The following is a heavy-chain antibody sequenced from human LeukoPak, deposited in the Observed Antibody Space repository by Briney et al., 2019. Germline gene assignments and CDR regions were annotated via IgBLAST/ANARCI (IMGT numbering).Heavy chain of an antibody. CDR2: TYYRSKWYN. D-gene: IGHD3-22*01. J-gene: IGHJ6*03. V-gene: IGHV6-1*01. CDR1: GDSVSSNSAA. CDR3: ARGNYYDSSGYYYVYYYMDV. Sequence: SQTLSLTCAISGDSVSSNSAAWNWIRQSPSRGLEWLGRTYYRSKWYNDYAVSVKSRITINPDTSKNQFSLQLNSVTPEDTAVYYCARGNYYDSSGYYYVYYYMDVWGKGTTVTISS.